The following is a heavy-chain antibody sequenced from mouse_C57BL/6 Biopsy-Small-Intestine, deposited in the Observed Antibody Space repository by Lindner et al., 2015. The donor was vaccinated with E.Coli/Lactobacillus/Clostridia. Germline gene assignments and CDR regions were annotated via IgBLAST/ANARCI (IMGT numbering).Heavy chain of an antibody. J-gene: IGHJ1*03. CDR2: IYPGDGDT. D-gene: IGHD1-1*01. CDR1: GYAFSSYW. V-gene: IGHV1-80*01. CDR3: ARGGYGSSRGFFDV. Sequence: VQLQESGAELVKPGASVQISCKISGYAFSSYWMNWVKQRPGKGLEWIGQIYPGDGDTNYNGNFTGRATLTADKSSSTAYMQLSSLTSEDSAVYFCARGGYGSSRGFFDVWGTGTTVTVSS.